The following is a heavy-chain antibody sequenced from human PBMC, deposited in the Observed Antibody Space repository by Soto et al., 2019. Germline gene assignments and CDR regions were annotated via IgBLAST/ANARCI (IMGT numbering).Heavy chain of an antibody. CDR2: IHHSGNT. CDR1: GASISSTSSGDW. D-gene: IGHD1-26*01. J-gene: IGHJ4*02. Sequence: QVQLQESGPGLVKPSGTLSLTCTVSGASISSTSSGDWWSWVRQPPGKGLEWIGEIHHSGNTNYNPSLKXRXTXSXXKSKNQFSLRLSSVTAADTAVYWCAKMVGATLVDYWGQGTLVTVSS. CDR3: AKMVGATLVDY. V-gene: IGHV4-4*01.